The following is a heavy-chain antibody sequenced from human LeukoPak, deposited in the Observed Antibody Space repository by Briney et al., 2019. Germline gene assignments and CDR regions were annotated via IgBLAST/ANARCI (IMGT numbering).Heavy chain of an antibody. CDR1: GGSFSGYY. Sequence: SETLSLTCAVYGGSFSGYYWSWIRQPPGKGLEWIGETNHSGSTNYNPSLKSRVTISVDTSKNQFSLKLSSVTAADTAVYYCANGPPPCYGGDCLHYWGQGTLVTVSS. J-gene: IGHJ4*02. D-gene: IGHD2-21*01. V-gene: IGHV4-34*01. CDR3: ANGPPPCYGGDCLHY. CDR2: TNHSGST.